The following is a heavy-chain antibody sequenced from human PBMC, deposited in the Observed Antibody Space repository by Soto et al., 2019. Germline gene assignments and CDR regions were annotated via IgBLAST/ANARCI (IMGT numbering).Heavy chain of an antibody. CDR1: GFIFNNYC. Sequence: GGSLRLSCVASGFIFNNYCMGWLRQAPGKGLEWVATIKKDESDKYYVDSVKGRFTISRDNAKNSLYLEMNSLRGEDTAVYYCARLYHLDASVHRPLAFWGQGILVTVSS. J-gene: IGHJ4*02. V-gene: IGHV3-7*01. D-gene: IGHD2-8*01. CDR2: IKKDESDK. CDR3: ARLYHLDASVHRPLAF.